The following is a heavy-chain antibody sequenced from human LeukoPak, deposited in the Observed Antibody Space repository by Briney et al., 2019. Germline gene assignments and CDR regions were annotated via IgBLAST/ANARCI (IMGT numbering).Heavy chain of an antibody. CDR1: GGSISSSSYY. CDR2: IYYNVST. CDR3: ATAGIAAAEFDY. D-gene: IGHD6-13*01. V-gene: IGHV4-39*07. J-gene: IGHJ4*02. Sequence: SETLSLTCTVSGGSISSSSYYWGWIRQPPGRGREWIGCIYYNVSTYNHPSLKSRVTISVEMSKNQFSLKLTSVTAADPAVYYCATAGIAAAEFDYWGQGTLVTVSS.